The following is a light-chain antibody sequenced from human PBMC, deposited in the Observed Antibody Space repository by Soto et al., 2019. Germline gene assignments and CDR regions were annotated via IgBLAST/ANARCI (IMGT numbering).Light chain of an antibody. Sequence: IQMTQSPSTLSASVGDRVTITCRASQSISSWLAWYQQKPGKAPKLLIYDASSLESGVPSRFSGSGSGTEFTLTISSLQPDDFATCSCQQYTSFTWTFGQGTKVDIK. CDR3: QQYTSFTWT. CDR2: DAS. V-gene: IGKV1-5*01. CDR1: QSISSW. J-gene: IGKJ1*01.